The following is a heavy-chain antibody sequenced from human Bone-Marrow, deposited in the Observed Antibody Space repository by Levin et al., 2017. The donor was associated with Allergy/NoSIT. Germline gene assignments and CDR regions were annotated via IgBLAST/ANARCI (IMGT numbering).Heavy chain of an antibody. D-gene: IGHD2-2*01. J-gene: IGHJ6*02. CDR1: GFTFDDYA. CDR3: ANDTGYCGTTICSLYGMDV. CDR2: ISWNGDSI. Sequence: SGGSLRLSCAVSGFTFDDYAMHWVRQAPGKGLEWVSRISWNGDSIGYADSVKGRFTISRDNARNSLYLQMNGLRTEDTALYYCANDTGYCGTTICSLYGMDVWGQGTTVTVSS. V-gene: IGHV3-9*01.